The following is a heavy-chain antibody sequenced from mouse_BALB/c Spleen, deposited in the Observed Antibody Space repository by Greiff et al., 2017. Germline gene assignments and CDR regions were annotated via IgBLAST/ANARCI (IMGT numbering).Heavy chain of an antibody. J-gene: IGHJ4*01. Sequence: VQLQQSGAELVKPGASVKLSCTASGFNIKDTYMHWVKQRPEQGLEWIGRIDPANGNTKYDPKFQGKATITADTSSNTAYLQLSSLTSEDTAVYYCARRWAYYRYDGDYYAMDYWGQGTSVTVSS. CDR3: ARRWAYYRYDGDYYAMDY. CDR1: GFNIKDTY. D-gene: IGHD2-14*01. V-gene: IGHV14-3*02. CDR2: IDPANGNT.